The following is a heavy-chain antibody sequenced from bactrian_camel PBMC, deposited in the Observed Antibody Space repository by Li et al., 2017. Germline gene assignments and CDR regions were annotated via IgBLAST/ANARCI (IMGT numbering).Heavy chain of an antibody. J-gene: IGHJ4*01. V-gene: IGHV3S53*01. CDR2: FTSDDST. CDR3: VDDCYGSRYYLARRTNV. D-gene: IGHD6*01. CDR1: GYSSIVNC. Sequence: QVQLVESGGGSVQAGGSLRLSCAASGYSSIVNCMGWYRQGIGEEREGVAAIFTSDDSTYYTDSVKGRFTISRENDKNTVYLQMNNLKPEDTAMYYCVDDCYGSRYYLARRTNVWGQGTQVTVS.